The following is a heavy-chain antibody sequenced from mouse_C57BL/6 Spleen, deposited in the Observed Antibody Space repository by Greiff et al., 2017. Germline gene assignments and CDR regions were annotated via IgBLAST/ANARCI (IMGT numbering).Heavy chain of an antibody. D-gene: IGHD2-4*01. J-gene: IGHJ4*01. Sequence: EVQVVESGGGLVKPGGSLKLSCAASGFTFSDYGMHWVRQAPEKGLEWVAYISSGSSTIYYADTVKGRFTISRDNAKNTLFLQMTSLRSEDTAMYYCAREDYDDGYAMDYWGQGTSVTVSS. CDR1: GFTFSDYG. CDR2: ISSGSSTI. CDR3: AREDYDDGYAMDY. V-gene: IGHV5-17*01.